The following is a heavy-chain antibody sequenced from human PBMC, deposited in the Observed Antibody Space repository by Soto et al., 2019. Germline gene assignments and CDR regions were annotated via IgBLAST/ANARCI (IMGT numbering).Heavy chain of an antibody. D-gene: IGHD2-15*01. V-gene: IGHV1-18*01. J-gene: IGHJ5*02. CDR3: ARAIAVIASTPPLQHNWFDP. CDR2: ISAYNGVT. Sequence: QVHVVQSGPEVKKPGASVKVSCKTSGYTFSNYGIAWVRQAPGQGLEWMGWISAYNGVTNYAQNFQGRVTMTTDTSTSPAYMELRSLRSDDTALYYCARAIAVIASTPPLQHNWFDPWGQGTLVTVSS. CDR1: GYTFSNYG.